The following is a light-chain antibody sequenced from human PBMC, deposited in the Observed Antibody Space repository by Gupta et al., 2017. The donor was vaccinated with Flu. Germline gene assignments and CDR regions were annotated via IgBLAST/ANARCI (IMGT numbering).Light chain of an antibody. Sequence: EIVLTQSPATLSLSPGERATLSCRASQSVSSYLAWYQQKPGQAPRLLIYDASNRATGIPARFRGSGSGTDFTLTISSRGPEDFAVYYCQQRSNWHPGLTFGGGTKVEIK. CDR3: QQRSNWHPGLT. CDR1: QSVSSY. CDR2: DAS. V-gene: IGKV3-11*01. J-gene: IGKJ4*01.